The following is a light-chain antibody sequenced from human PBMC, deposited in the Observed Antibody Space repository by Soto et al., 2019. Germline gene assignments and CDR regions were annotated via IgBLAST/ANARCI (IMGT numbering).Light chain of an antibody. CDR2: GAS. CDR1: KSVGSN. CDR3: QQYSTWPRT. J-gene: IGKJ1*01. V-gene: IGKV3-15*01. Sequence: EVVMTQSPDTLSVSTGERATLSCRASKSVGSNLAWYQQKLGQAPRLLIYGASTRAAGIPARFSGSGSGTEFTLTISSLQSEDFAVYYCQQYSTWPRTFGQGTKVDIK.